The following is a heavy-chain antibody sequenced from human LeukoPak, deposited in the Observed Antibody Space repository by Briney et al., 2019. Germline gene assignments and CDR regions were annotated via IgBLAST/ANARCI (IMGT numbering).Heavy chain of an antibody. V-gene: IGHV4-34*01. CDR2: INHSGST. CDR1: GGSFSGYY. D-gene: IGHD6-19*01. Sequence: TSETLSLTCAVYGGSFSGYYWSWIRQPPGKGLEWIGEINHSGSTNYNPSLKSRVTISVDTSKNQFSLKLSSVTAADTAVYYCARTGIAVAGYYYYYYMDVWGKGTTVTISS. J-gene: IGHJ6*03. CDR3: ARTGIAVAGYYYYYYMDV.